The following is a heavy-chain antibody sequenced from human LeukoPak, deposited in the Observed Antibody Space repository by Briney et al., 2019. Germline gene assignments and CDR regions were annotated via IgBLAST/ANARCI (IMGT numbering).Heavy chain of an antibody. D-gene: IGHD3-10*02. CDR1: GGSISSSSYY. CDR2: IYYSGST. V-gene: IGHV4-39*01. Sequence: SETLSLTCTVSGGSISSSSYYWGWIRQPPGQGLEWIGSIYYSGSTYYNPSLKSRVTISVDTSKNQFSLKLSSVTAADTAVYYCAGTSHRPITMYNWFDPWGQGTLVTVSS. J-gene: IGHJ5*02. CDR3: AGTSHRPITMYNWFDP.